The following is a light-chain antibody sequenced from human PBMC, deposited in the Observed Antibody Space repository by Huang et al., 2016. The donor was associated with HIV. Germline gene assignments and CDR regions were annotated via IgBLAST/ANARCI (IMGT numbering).Light chain of an antibody. Sequence: IQLTQSPSSLSASVGDRVTITFRASQGISNFVAWYQQKPGKAPKLLIYAASTLQSGVPSRFSGSGSGTDFTLTISNLQPEDFTTYYCQQLYTYPRSFGGGTKVEIK. CDR2: AAS. CDR1: QGISNF. V-gene: IGKV1-9*01. CDR3: QQLYTYPRS. J-gene: IGKJ4*01.